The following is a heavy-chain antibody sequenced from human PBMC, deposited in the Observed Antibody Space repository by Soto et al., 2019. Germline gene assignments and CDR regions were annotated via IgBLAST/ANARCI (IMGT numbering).Heavy chain of an antibody. D-gene: IGHD5-12*01. CDR1: GGSISSSSYY. V-gene: IGHV4-39*07. CDR3: ARALLVAHFDY. J-gene: IGHJ4*02. CDR2: IYYSGST. Sequence: SETLSLTCTVSGGSISSSSYYWGWIRQPPGKGLEWIGSIYYSGSTYYNPSLKSRVTISVDTSKNQFSLKLSSVTAADTAVYYCARALLVAHFDYWGQGTLVTVSS.